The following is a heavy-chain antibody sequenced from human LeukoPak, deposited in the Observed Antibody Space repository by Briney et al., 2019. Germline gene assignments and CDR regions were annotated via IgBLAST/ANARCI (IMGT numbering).Heavy chain of an antibody. CDR2: INPNSGGT. J-gene: IGHJ4*02. V-gene: IGHV1-2*02. Sequence: ASVKVSCKASGYTFTGYYMHWVRQAPGQGLEWMGWINPNSGGTNYAQKLQGRVTMTRDTSISTAYMELSRLRSDDTAVYYCARSDPGTGVIDYWGQGTLVTVSS. CDR1: GYTFTGYY. D-gene: IGHD2-8*02. CDR3: ARSDPGTGVIDY.